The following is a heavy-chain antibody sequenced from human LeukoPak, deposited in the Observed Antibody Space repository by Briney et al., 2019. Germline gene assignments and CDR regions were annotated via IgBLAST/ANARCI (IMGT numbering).Heavy chain of an antibody. V-gene: IGHV4-59*01. CDR3: ARVDPDSSSTLEVFDY. J-gene: IGHJ4*02. D-gene: IGHD6-6*01. Sequence: SETLSHTRTVSRGSIRSYLRSWIRPPPAKGLEWIGYIYYSGSTNYNPSLKSRVTISVDTSKNQFSLKLSSVTAADTAVYYCARVDPDSSSTLEVFDYWGQGTLVTVSS. CDR1: RGSIRSYL. CDR2: IYYSGST.